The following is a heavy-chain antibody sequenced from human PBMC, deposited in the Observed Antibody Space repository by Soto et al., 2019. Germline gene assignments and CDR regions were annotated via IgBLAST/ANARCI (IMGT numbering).Heavy chain of an antibody. D-gene: IGHD4-17*01. J-gene: IGHJ5*02. Sequence: QVQLVQSGAEVKKPGSSVKVSCKASGGTFSSYAISWVRQAPGQGLEWMGGSIPIFGTAKYAQKFQGRVTITADESTSTAYIELSSLRSEATAVYYCARAHNTYGDDPGWFDPWGQGTLVTVSS. V-gene: IGHV1-69*01. CDR2: SIPIFGTA. CDR1: GGTFSSYA. CDR3: ARAHNTYGDDPGWFDP.